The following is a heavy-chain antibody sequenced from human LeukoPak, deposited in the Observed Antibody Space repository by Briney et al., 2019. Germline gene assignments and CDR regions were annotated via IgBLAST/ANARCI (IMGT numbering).Heavy chain of an antibody. D-gene: IGHD2-21*01. CDR2: ITTGSTT. J-gene: IGHJ4*02. V-gene: IGHV3-11*04. CDR1: GFSFSDYY. CDR3: ARDRGTYCGGDCSQYYFDY. Sequence: SGGSLRLSCAASGFSFSDYYMSWIRQAPGKGLEWISYITTGSTTYYAHSVKGRFTVSRDNAKNSLYLQMNSLRAEDTAVYYCARDRGTYCGGDCSQYYFDYWGQGTLVTVSS.